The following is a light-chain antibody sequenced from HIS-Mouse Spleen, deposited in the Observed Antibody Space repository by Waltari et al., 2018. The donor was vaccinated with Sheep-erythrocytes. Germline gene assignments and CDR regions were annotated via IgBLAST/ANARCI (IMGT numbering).Light chain of an antibody. CDR1: SSNIGAGYD. V-gene: IGLV1-40*01. CDR3: QSYDSSLSGSKV. CDR2: GNS. J-gene: IGLJ2*01. Sequence: QSVLTQPPSVSGAPGQRVTISCTGSSSNIGAGYDVHWYQQLPGTAPKPLIHGNSNRPSGVPDRFSGSKSGTSASLAITGLQAEDEADYYCQSYDSSLSGSKVFGGGTKLTVL.